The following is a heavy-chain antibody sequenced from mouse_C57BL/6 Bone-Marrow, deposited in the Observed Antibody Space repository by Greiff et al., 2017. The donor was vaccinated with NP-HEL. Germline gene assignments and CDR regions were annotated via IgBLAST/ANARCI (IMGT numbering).Heavy chain of an antibody. CDR2: INPYNGGT. D-gene: IGHD1-1*01. Sequence: VQLKESGPVLVKPGASVKMSCKASGYTFTDYYMNWVKQSHGKSLEWIGVINPYNGGTSYNQKFKGKATLTVDKSSSTAYMELNSLTSEDSAVYYCARYYGSLDYWGQGTTLTVSS. J-gene: IGHJ2*01. CDR3: ARYYGSLDY. CDR1: GYTFTDYY. V-gene: IGHV1-19*01.